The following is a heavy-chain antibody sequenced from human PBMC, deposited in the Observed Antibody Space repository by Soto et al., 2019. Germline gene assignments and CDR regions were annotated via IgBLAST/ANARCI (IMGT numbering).Heavy chain of an antibody. CDR2: IFSNDEK. D-gene: IGHD3-9*01. CDR3: ARTPRTDYDILTGCYVIGY. Sequence: QVTLKESGPVLVKPTETLTLTCTVSGFSLSNARMGVSWIRQPPGKALEWLAHIFSNDEKSYSTSLKSRLTISKDTSKRQVVLTMTNLHPVDTPTYYCARTPRTDYDILTGCYVIGYWGQGTLVTLSS. V-gene: IGHV2-26*01. J-gene: IGHJ4*02. CDR1: GFSLSNARMG.